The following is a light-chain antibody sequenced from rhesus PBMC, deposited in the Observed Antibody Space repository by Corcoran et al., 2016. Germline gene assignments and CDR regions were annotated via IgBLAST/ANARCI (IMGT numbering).Light chain of an antibody. CDR2: QAS. J-gene: IGKJ3*01. CDR3: QQGNTIPFT. V-gene: IGKV1-25*01. CDR1: QDIRNH. Sequence: DIQMTQSPSSLSASLGDRVTITCQASQDIRNHLAWYQQKPGKVPNLLIYQASTLQNGVPSSFSGSGSGTDFTLTISSLKPEDLASYYCQQGNTIPFTFGPGTKLDI.